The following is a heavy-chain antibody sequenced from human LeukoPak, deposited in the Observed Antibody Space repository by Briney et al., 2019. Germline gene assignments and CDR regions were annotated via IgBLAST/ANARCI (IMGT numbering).Heavy chain of an antibody. D-gene: IGHD4-17*01. J-gene: IGHJ4*02. V-gene: IGHV4-59*08. CDR3: ARHSVYGDYEFDY. CDR2: IYYSGST. CDR1: GGSISSYY. Sequence: SETLSLTCTVSGGSISSYYWSWIRQPPGKGLEWIGYIYYSGSTNYNPSLKSRVTISVDTFKNQFSLKLSSVTAADTAVYYCARHSVYGDYEFDYWGQGTLVTVSS.